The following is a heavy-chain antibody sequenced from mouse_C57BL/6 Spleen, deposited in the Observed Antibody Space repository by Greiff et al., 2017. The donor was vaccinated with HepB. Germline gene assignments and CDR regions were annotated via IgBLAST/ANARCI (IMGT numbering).Heavy chain of an antibody. J-gene: IGHJ2*01. CDR2: ISSGSSTI. V-gene: IGHV5-17*01. CDR1: GFTFSDYG. Sequence: EVQGVESGGGLVKPGGSLKLSCAASGFTFSDYGMHWVRQAPEKGLEWVAYISSGSSTIYYADTVKGRFTISRDNAKNTLFLQMTSLRSEDTAMYYCARSLFYYFDCWGQGTTLTVSS. D-gene: IGHD6-1*01. CDR3: ARSLFYYFDC.